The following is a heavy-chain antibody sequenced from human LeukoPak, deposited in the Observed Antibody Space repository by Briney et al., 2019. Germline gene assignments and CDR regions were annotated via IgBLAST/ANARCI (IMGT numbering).Heavy chain of an antibody. D-gene: IGHD3-10*01. CDR1: GGSISSSTYY. J-gene: IGHJ5*02. V-gene: IGHV4-39*01. CDR2: IYYSGST. Sequence: SETQSLTCTVSGGSISSSTYYWGWIRQPPGKGLEWIGSIYYSGSTYYNPSLKSRVTISVDTSKKQFSLKLSSVTAADTAVYYCARQQASLDLDWFDASGQATLVTVSS. CDR3: ARQQASLDLDWFDA.